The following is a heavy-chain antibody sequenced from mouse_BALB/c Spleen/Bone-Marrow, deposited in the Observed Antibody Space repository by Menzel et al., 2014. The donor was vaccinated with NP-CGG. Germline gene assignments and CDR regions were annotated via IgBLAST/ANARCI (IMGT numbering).Heavy chain of an antibody. V-gene: IGHV10-1*02. J-gene: IGHJ3*01. CDR3: ARRDGNYGGFAY. Sequence: EVMLVESGGGLVQPKGSLKLSCAASGFTFNTYAMNWVRQAPGKGLEWVARIRSKSNNYATYYADSVKDRFTISRDDSQSMLYLQMNNLKTEDTAMYYCARRDGNYGGFAYWGQGTLVTVSA. CDR2: IRSKSNNYAT. D-gene: IGHD2-1*01. CDR1: GFTFNTYA.